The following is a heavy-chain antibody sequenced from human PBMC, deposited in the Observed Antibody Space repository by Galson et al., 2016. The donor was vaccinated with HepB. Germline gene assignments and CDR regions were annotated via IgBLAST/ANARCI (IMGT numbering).Heavy chain of an antibody. V-gene: IGHV3-23*01. CDR2: ISGSGDET. D-gene: IGHD3-10*01. Sequence: SLRLSCAASGFTFSSYAMAWVCQAPGKGLDWVSTISGSGDETNYADSVKGRFTFSRDNSKNTLYLQMTSLRAEDTAVYYCASGIAVTTSNSFWYFDLWGRGTLVTVSS. J-gene: IGHJ2*01. CDR1: GFTFSSYA. CDR3: ASGIAVTTSNSFWYFDL.